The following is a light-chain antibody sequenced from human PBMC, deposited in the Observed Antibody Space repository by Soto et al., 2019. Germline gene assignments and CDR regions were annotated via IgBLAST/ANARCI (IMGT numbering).Light chain of an antibody. Sequence: DIQMTQSPSTLSASVGDRVTISCRASQNINTWLAWYKQQPGKAPQLLIYKASSLESGVPSRFSGSGSSDPFTLTISSLRPDDFVNFYCQQYNDSFPTFPQGT. CDR1: QNINTW. CDR2: KAS. CDR3: QQYNDSFPT. J-gene: IGKJ1*01. V-gene: IGKV1-5*03.